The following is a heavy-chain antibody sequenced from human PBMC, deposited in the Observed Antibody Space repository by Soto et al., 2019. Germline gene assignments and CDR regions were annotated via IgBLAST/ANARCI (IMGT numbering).Heavy chain of an antibody. CDR1: GFTFSTYG. CDR2: ISYDGTNK. D-gene: IGHD4-17*01. CDR3: AKDLQAYGDYDYYCYGLDV. Sequence: VQLVESGGGLVQPGGSLRLSCAASGFTFSTYGMHWVRQTPGKGLEWVALISYDGTNKYYADSVKGRFTISRDNSKNTLYLQMNSLSAEDTAVYYCAKDLQAYGDYDYYCYGLDVWGQGTTVSVSS. V-gene: IGHV3-30*18. J-gene: IGHJ6*02.